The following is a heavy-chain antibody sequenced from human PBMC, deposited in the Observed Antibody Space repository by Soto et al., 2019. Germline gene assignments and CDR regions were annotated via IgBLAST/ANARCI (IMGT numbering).Heavy chain of an antibody. Sequence: SLRLSCAASGFTFSSYGMHWVRQAPGKGLEWVAVISYDGSNKYYADSVKGRFTISRDNSKNTLYLQMNSLRAEDTAVYYCAKGIAAAAREHYYYGMDVWGQGTTVTVSS. CDR3: AKGIAAAAREHYYYGMDV. D-gene: IGHD6-13*01. CDR2: ISYDGSNK. CDR1: GFTFSSYG. V-gene: IGHV3-30*18. J-gene: IGHJ6*02.